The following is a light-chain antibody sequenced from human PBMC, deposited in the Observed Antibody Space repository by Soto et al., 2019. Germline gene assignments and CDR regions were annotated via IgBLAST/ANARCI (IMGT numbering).Light chain of an antibody. J-gene: IGKJ1*01. V-gene: IGKV3-20*01. CDR1: QSVSNSY. Sequence: EIVLTQSPGTLSLSPGERATLSCRASQSVSNSYLAWYQQKPGQAPRLLIYDASTRATGIPDRFSGGGSRTDFTLTLSRLEPEDFAVYYCQQYGDSARTFGQGTKVEIK. CDR3: QQYGDSART. CDR2: DAS.